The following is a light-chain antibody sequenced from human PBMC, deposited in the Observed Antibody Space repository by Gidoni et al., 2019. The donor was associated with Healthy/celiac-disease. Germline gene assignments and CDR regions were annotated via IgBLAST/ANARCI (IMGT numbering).Light chain of an antibody. CDR1: QSISSW. J-gene: IGKJ4*01. V-gene: IGKV1-5*03. Sequence: IQMTQSPSTLSASVGDRVNITCRASQSISSWLAWYQQKPGKAPKLLFYKASSLESGVPSRFSGSGSGTEFTLTISSLQPDDFATYYCQQYNSYPLTCGGGTKVEIK. CDR2: KAS. CDR3: QQYNSYPLT.